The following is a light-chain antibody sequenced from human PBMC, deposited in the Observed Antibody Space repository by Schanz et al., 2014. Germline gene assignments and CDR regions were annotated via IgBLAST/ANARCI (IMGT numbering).Light chain of an antibody. V-gene: IGLV2-11*01. CDR1: SSDVGGYNY. Sequence: QSALTQPRSVSGSPGQSVTISCTGTSSDVGGYNYVSWYQHHPGKAPKLMIYDVSDRPSGVSNRFSGSKSGNTASLTISGLQTEDEADYYCGSYSTTNSLGVFGGGTKLTVL. CDR3: GSYSTTNSLGV. CDR2: DVS. J-gene: IGLJ3*02.